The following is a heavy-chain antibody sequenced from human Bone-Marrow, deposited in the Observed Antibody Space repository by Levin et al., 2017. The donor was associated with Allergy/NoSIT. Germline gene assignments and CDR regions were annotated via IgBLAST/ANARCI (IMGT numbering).Heavy chain of an antibody. J-gene: IGHJ4*02. D-gene: IGHD3-10*01. CDR1: GFTFSNAW. CDR2: TKSKADGGTT. Sequence: PGGSLRLSCAASGFTFSNAWMNWVRQAPGKGLEWVGRTKSKADGGTTDYAAPVKGRFTISRDDSKSTLYLQMNSLKTEDTAVYYCTTGPITYYLGSGSYSDYWGQGTLVTVSS. V-gene: IGHV3-15*01. CDR3: TTGPITYYLGSGSYSDY.